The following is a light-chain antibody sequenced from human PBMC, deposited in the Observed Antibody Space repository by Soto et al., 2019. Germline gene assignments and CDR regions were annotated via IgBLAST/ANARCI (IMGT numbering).Light chain of an antibody. Sequence: PGERATLSCRASQRVSSYLAWYQQKPGQAPRLLIYDASSRATGIPARFSGSGSGTDFTLTISSLEPEDFAVYYCQQRSNWPPWTFGQGTKVEIK. J-gene: IGKJ1*01. CDR2: DAS. V-gene: IGKV3-11*01. CDR1: QRVSSY. CDR3: QQRSNWPPWT.